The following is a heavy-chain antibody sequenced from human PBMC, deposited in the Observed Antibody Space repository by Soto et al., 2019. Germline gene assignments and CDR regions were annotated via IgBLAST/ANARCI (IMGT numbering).Heavy chain of an antibody. V-gene: IGHV3-23*01. D-gene: IGHD2-8*02. J-gene: IGHJ6*02. CDR3: ARDWTGNTCPCLDV. CDR1: D. Sequence: DWTWVHQSPGKGLEWVSTSGGGGGTTYYADSVKGRFTISRDNSKNTLSLQMSSLRVEDTAIYYCARDWTGNTCPCLDVWGQGTTVSVSS. CDR2: SGGGGGTT.